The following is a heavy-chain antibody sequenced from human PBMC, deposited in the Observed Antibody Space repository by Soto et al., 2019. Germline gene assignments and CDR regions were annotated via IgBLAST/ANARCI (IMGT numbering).Heavy chain of an antibody. CDR1: GFTFSSYA. CDR2: ISGSGDST. Sequence: GGSLRLSCAASGFTFSSYAMNWVRQAPGKGLEWVSVISGSGDSTYYADSVKGRFTISRDNSKNTLYLQMNSLRAEDTAVYYCARDRGIQRTWFDPWGQGTLVTVSS. CDR3: ARDRGIQRTWFDP. V-gene: IGHV3-23*01. J-gene: IGHJ5*02. D-gene: IGHD1-1*01.